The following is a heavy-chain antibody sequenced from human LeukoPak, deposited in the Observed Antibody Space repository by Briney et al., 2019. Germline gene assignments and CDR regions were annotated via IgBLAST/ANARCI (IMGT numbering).Heavy chain of an antibody. Sequence: GSLRLSCAASGFTFSSYWMSWVRQAPGKGLEWIGEINHSGSTNYNPSLKSRVTISVDTSKNQFSLKLSSVTAADTAVYYCARGGIAARVFYPYYYYMDVWGKGTTVTVSS. CDR2: INHSGST. J-gene: IGHJ6*03. CDR1: GFTFSSYW. CDR3: ARGGIAARVFYPYYYYMDV. D-gene: IGHD6-6*01. V-gene: IGHV4-34*01.